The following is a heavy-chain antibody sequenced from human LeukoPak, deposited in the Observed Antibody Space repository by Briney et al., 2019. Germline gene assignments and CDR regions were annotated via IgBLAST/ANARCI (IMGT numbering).Heavy chain of an antibody. Sequence: ASVKVSCKASGGTFSSYAISWVRQAPGQGLEWMGWISAYNGNTNYAQKLQGRVTMTTDTSTSTAYMELRSLRSDDTAVYYCARLTQQWLLLGYWGQGTLVTVSS. CDR2: ISAYNGNT. CDR1: GGTFSSYA. V-gene: IGHV1-18*01. D-gene: IGHD6-19*01. J-gene: IGHJ4*02. CDR3: ARLTQQWLLLGY.